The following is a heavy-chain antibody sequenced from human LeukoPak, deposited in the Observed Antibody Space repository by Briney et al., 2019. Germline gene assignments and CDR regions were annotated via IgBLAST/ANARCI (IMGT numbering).Heavy chain of an antibody. D-gene: IGHD3-22*01. Sequence: SETLSLTCTVSGGSISSSSYYWGWIRQPPGKGLEWIGYIYYGGSTNYNPSLKSRVTISVDTSMNQFSLKLSSVTAADTAVYYCAGNYYDNIYRPFWGQGTMVTVSS. CDR2: IYYGGST. CDR3: AGNYYDNIYRPF. CDR1: GGSISSSSYY. V-gene: IGHV4-61*05. J-gene: IGHJ3*01.